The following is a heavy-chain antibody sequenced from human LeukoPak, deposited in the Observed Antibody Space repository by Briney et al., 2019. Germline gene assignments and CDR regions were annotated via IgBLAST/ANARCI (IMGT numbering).Heavy chain of an antibody. D-gene: IGHD1-1*01. J-gene: IGHJ4*02. V-gene: IGHV1-2*02. CDR1: GYTFTGYY. CDR3: ARVMNREGTNY. CDR2: INPNSGGT. Sequence: GASVKVSCKASGYTFTGYYMHWVRQVPGQGLEWMGWINPNSGGTKYAQKFQGRVTMTRDTPISTAYMELNRLRSDDTAVYYCARVMNREGTNYWGQGTLVTVSS.